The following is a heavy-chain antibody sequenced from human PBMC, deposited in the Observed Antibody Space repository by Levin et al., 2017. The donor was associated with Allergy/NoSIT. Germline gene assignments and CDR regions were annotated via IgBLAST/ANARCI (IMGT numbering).Heavy chain of an antibody. CDR3: KSDIFRGYSVGSEFAVYGLDV. J-gene: IGHJ6*02. CDR2: ISWSSHSL. D-gene: IGHD5-18*01. V-gene: IGHV3-9*01. CDR1: GFIFEDYA. Sequence: PGGSLRLSCEASGFIFEDYAMHWVRQVPGKGLEWVAGISWSSHSLGYADSVKGRFTISRDNAKNSLYLQMNSLGFEDTDLYYYKSDIFRGYSVGSEFAVYGLDVWGHGTAVTV.